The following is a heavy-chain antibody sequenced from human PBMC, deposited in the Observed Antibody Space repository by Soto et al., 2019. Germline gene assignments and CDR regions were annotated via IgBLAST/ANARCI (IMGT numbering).Heavy chain of an antibody. Sequence: SETLSLTCSVSRGSVSXATYYWNWMRQPPGKPLEWSGYIYYSGSTNYSRSLKSRVTISLDASNDGFSLGLSSVTDGDTAVYYGARSLYYNLNYYDVLDVGGPGTTVT. CDR2: IYYSGST. D-gene: IGHD1-26*01. CDR3: ARSLYYNLNYYDVLDV. CDR1: RGSVSXATYY. V-gene: IGHV4-61*01. J-gene: IGHJ6*02.